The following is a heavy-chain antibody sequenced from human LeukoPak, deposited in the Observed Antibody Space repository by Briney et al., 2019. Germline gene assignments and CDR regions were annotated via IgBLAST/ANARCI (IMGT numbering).Heavy chain of an antibody. D-gene: IGHD6-13*01. V-gene: IGHV3-9*01. Sequence: GGSLRLSCAASGFTFDDYAMHWVRQAPGKGLEWVSGISWNSGSIGYADSVKGRFTISRDNSKNTLYLQMNSLRAEDTAVYYCAKDRDSRGAFDIWGQGTMVTVSS. CDR3: AKDRDSRGAFDI. CDR1: GFTFDDYA. J-gene: IGHJ3*02. CDR2: ISWNSGSI.